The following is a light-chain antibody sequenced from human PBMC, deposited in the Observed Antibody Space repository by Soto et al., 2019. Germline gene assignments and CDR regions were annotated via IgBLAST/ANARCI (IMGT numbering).Light chain of an antibody. CDR3: QTWGTGIRV. V-gene: IGLV4-69*01. CDR1: SLRSSYA. Sequence: QPVLTQSPSASASLGASVKLTCTLSSLRSSYAIAWHQQQPEKGPRYLMKLNSDGSHSKGDGIPDRFSGSSSGAERYLTISSLQSEDEADYYCQTWGTGIRVFGGGTKVTVL. CDR2: LNSDGSH. J-gene: IGLJ3*02.